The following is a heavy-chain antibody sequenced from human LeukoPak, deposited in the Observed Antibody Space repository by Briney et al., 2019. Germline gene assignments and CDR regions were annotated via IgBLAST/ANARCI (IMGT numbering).Heavy chain of an antibody. V-gene: IGHV5-51*01. Sequence: GESLKISCKGSGYSFTSYWIGWVRQMPGKGLEWMGIIFPADSDVRYSPSFQGQVTISVDTSINTAYLQWSSLKASDSAMYYCGRHRYFQLWGQGTLVTVSS. CDR3: GRHRYFQL. J-gene: IGHJ1*01. CDR1: GYSFTSYW. CDR2: IFPADSDV.